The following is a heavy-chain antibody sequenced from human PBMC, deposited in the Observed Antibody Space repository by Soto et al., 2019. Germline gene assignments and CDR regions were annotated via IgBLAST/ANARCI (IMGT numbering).Heavy chain of an antibody. Sequence: QVQLVQSGAEVKKAGASVKVSCKVSGYTLIELSMHWVRQAPGKGLEWMGGFDPEDGETIYAQKFQGRVTMTEDTSTDTAYMELSSLRSEDTAVYYCATLEGGWPKIGYFDLWGRGTLVTVSS. CDR1: GYTLIELS. J-gene: IGHJ2*01. D-gene: IGHD3-16*01. CDR2: FDPEDGET. V-gene: IGHV1-24*01. CDR3: ATLEGGWPKIGYFDL.